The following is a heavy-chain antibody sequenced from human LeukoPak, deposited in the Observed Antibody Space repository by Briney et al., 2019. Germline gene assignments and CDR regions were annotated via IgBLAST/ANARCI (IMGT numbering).Heavy chain of an antibody. D-gene: IGHD6-19*01. Sequence: SETLSLTCTVSGASISSYYWSWIRQPPGKRLEWIGYIYYSGSTNYNPSLKSRVTISVDTSKNQFSLKLSSVTAADTAVYYCAKDARRTFGLSSGLYRGSYYFDYWGQGTLVTVSS. CDR3: AKDARRTFGLSSGLYRGSYYFDY. CDR1: GASISSYY. CDR2: IYYSGST. J-gene: IGHJ4*02. V-gene: IGHV4-59*01.